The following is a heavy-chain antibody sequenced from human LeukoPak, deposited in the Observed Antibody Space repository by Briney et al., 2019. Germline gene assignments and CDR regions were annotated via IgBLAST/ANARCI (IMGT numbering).Heavy chain of an antibody. Sequence: SETLSLTCTVSGGSISSYYWSWLRQPAGKGLEWIGRIYTSGSTNYNPSLTRRGTMSVDTSKNQFSLKLSSVTAADTAVYYCASGYYDSSVFDYWGQGTLVTVSS. J-gene: IGHJ4*02. CDR2: IYTSGST. V-gene: IGHV4-4*07. CDR3: ASGYYDSSVFDY. D-gene: IGHD3-22*01. CDR1: GGSISSYY.